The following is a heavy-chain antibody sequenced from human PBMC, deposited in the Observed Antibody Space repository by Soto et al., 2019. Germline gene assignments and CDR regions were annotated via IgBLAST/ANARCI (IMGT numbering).Heavy chain of an antibody. CDR3: ARTVSIGSSSPLGFDP. V-gene: IGHV4-4*07. Sequence: SETLSLTCTVSGGAISGYYWTWIRQSAGKGLEWIGRIYTSGSTNYNPSLKSRVTMSVDTSKNQSSLKLSSVTAADTAVYYCARTVSIGSSSPLGFDPWGQGTLVTVSS. CDR2: IYTSGST. J-gene: IGHJ5*02. D-gene: IGHD6-13*01. CDR1: GGAISGYY.